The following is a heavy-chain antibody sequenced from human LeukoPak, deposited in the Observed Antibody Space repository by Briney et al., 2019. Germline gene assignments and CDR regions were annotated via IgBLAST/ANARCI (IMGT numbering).Heavy chain of an antibody. V-gene: IGHV4-34*01. Sequence: SETLSLTCAVYGGSFSGYYWSWIRQPPGKGLEWIGEINHSGSTNYNPSLKSRVTISVDTSKNQFSLKLSSVTAADTAVYYCARDLGDSSGSWGQGTLVTVSS. D-gene: IGHD3-22*01. J-gene: IGHJ4*02. CDR1: GGSFSGYY. CDR3: ARDLGDSSGS. CDR2: INHSGST.